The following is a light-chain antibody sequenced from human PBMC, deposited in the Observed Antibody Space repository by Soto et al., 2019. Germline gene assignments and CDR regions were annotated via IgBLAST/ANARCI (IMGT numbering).Light chain of an antibody. Sequence: EIVLTQSPGTLSLSPGERATLSCRASQSVSSSYLAWYQQKPGQAPRHLIYGASSRATGIPDRFSGSGSGTDFTLTISRLEPEDFAVYYGQQYGSSPWTFGQGTNVEIK. CDR1: QSVSSSY. CDR3: QQYGSSPWT. CDR2: GAS. V-gene: IGKV3-20*01. J-gene: IGKJ1*01.